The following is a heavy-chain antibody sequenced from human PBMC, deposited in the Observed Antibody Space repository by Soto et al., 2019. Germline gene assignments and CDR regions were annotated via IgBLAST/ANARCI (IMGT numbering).Heavy chain of an antibody. Sequence: PSETLSLTCTVSGGSISSGSHYWGWIRQPPGKGLEWIGTIYYSGSTNYNPSLKSRVTISVDKSKNQFSLKLSSVTAADTAVYYCARFRSAGLTGYRDLDYWGQGTLVTVSS. CDR2: IYYSGST. V-gene: IGHV4-39*07. D-gene: IGHD3-9*01. J-gene: IGHJ4*02. CDR1: GGSISSGSHY. CDR3: ARFRSAGLTGYRDLDY.